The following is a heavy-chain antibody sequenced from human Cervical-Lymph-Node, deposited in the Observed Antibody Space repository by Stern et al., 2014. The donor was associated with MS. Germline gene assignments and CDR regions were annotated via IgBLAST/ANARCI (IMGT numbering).Heavy chain of an antibody. CDR3: ARSLRSVVVTALTGYYFDY. V-gene: IGHV1-69*01. CDR1: GGTFSSYA. CDR2: IFPIFCTA. Sequence: QVQLVESGAEVKKPGSSVKVSCKASGGTFSSYAISWVRQAPGQGLAWMGGIFPIFCTANYAQKFQGRVTITADESTSTAYMELSSLRSEDTAVYYCARSLRSVVVTALTGYYFDYWGQGTLVTVSS. J-gene: IGHJ4*02. D-gene: IGHD2-21*02.